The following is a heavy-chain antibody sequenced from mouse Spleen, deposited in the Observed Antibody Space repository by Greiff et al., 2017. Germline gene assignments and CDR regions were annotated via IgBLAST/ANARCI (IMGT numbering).Heavy chain of an antibody. Sequence: VQLQQPGAELVRPGTSVKLSCKASGYTSTSYWMHWVKQRPGQGLEWIGVIDPSDSYTNYNQKFKGKATLTVDTSSSTAYMQLSSLTSEDSAVYYCAKLPTDYWGQGTTLTVSS. CDR3: AKLPTDY. J-gene: IGHJ2*01. CDR1: GYTSTSYW. D-gene: IGHD5-5*01. CDR2: IDPSDSYT. V-gene: IGHV1-59*01.